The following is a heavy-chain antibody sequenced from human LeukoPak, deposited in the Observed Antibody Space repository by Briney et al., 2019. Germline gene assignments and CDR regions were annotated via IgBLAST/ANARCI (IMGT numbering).Heavy chain of an antibody. CDR1: GFTVSSNY. V-gene: IGHV3-53*01. Sequence: GGSLRLSCAASGFTVSSNYMCWVLQAPGMWLEWVSVIYSGGSTYYADSVKGRFTISRDNSKNTLYLQMNSLRAEDTAVYYCARGYSSSPIDYWGQGTLVTVSS. CDR2: IYSGGST. D-gene: IGHD6-6*01. J-gene: IGHJ4*02. CDR3: ARGYSSSPIDY.